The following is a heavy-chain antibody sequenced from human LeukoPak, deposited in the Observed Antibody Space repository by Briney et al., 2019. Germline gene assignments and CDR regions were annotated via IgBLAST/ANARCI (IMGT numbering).Heavy chain of an antibody. D-gene: IGHD3-10*01. CDR2: ISSSSSYI. CDR1: GFTFSSYS. J-gene: IGHJ4*02. Sequence: PGGSLRLSCAASGFTFSSYSMNWVRQAPGKGLEWVSSISSSSSYIYYADSVKGRFTISRDNAKNSLYLQMNSLRAEDTAVYYCARDSRFGELLLIDYWGQGTLVTVSS. CDR3: ARDSRFGELLLIDY. V-gene: IGHV3-21*01.